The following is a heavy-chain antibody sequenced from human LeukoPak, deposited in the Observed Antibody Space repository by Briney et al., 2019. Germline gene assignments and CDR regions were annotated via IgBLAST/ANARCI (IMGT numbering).Heavy chain of an antibody. D-gene: IGHD3-16*02. J-gene: IGHJ4*02. CDR1: GYTFTSYA. CDR3: ASMITFGGVIVTPEYYFDY. V-gene: IGHV1-69*04. Sequence: SVKVSCKASGYTFTSYAISWVRQAPGQGLEWMGRIIPILGIANYAQKFQGRVTITADKSTSTAYMELSSLRPEDTAVYYCASMITFGGVIVTPEYYFDYWGQGTLVTVSS. CDR2: IIPILGIA.